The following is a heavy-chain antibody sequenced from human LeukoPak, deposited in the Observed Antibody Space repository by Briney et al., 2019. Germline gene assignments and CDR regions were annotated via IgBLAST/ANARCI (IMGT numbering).Heavy chain of an antibody. V-gene: IGHV4-4*07. CDR2: IYTSGST. J-gene: IGHJ4*02. CDR3: ARDRGSYYDSSGYYRSYFDY. Sequence: SETLSLTCSVSGGSISSYYWSWTRQPAGKGLEWIGRIYTSGSTNYNPSLKSRVTMSVDTSKNQFSLKLSSVTAADTAVYYCARDRGSYYDSSGYYRSYFDYWGQGTLVTVSS. D-gene: IGHD3-22*01. CDR1: GGSISSYY.